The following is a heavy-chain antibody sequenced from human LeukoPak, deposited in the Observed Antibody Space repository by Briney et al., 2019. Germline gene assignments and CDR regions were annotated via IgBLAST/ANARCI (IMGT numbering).Heavy chain of an antibody. J-gene: IGHJ4*02. CDR2: VYYSGST. V-gene: IGHV4-59*08. Sequence: SETLSLTCTVSGGSISSYYWTWIRQPPGKGLECIGYVYYSGSTNYNPSLKSRVTISVDTSKNQFSLKLSSVTAADTAVYYCARAGSTWYFFDYWGQGTLVTVSS. CDR1: GGSISSYY. CDR3: ARAGSTWYFFDY. D-gene: IGHD6-13*01.